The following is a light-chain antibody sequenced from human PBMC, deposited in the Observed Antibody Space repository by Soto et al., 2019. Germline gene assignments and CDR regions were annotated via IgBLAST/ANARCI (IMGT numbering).Light chain of an antibody. Sequence: QSVLTQPPSVSGAPGQRVTISCTGSSSNIGAGYDVHWYHQLPGTAPKLLISGSNNRPSGVPDRFSGSTSGTSASLAITGIRAEDEGDYYCQAYDRSLGGFVVFGGGTKLTVL. CDR2: GSN. J-gene: IGLJ2*01. CDR3: QAYDRSLGGFVV. V-gene: IGLV1-40*01. CDR1: SSNIGAGYD.